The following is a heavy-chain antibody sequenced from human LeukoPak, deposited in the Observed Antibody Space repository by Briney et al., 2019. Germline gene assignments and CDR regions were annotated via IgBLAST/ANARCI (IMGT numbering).Heavy chain of an antibody. J-gene: IGHJ6*03. V-gene: IGHV1-18*01. CDR1: GYTFTSYG. CDR3: ARVARPHYYYYYMDV. CDR2: ISAYNGNT. Sequence: GPVKVSCKASGYTFTSYGISWVRQAPGQGLEWMGWISAYNGNTNYAQKLQGRVTMTTDTSTSTAYMELRSLRSDDTAVYYCARVARPHYYYYYMDVWGKGTTVTVSS. D-gene: IGHD6-6*01.